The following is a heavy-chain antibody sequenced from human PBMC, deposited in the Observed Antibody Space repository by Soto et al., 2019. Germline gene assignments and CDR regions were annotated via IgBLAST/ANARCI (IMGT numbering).Heavy chain of an antibody. Sequence: GGSLRLSCAASGFTFSSYAMNWVRQAPGKGLEWVSGISPSGGSTYYADSVKGRFTISRDNSKNMLYLHLNSLRAEDTAVYYCAKASSGWYFQFDCWGQGTLVTVSS. D-gene: IGHD6-19*01. CDR1: GFTFSSYA. CDR3: AKASSGWYFQFDC. CDR2: ISPSGGST. J-gene: IGHJ4*02. V-gene: IGHV3-23*01.